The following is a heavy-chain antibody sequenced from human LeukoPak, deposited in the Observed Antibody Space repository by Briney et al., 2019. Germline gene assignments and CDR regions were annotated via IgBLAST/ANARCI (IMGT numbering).Heavy chain of an antibody. D-gene: IGHD4-17*01. J-gene: IGHJ4*02. V-gene: IGHV1-2*06. CDR1: EYTFTAFY. CDR3: ARQTNYGDYPDY. Sequence: ASVKVSCRASEYTFTAFYMHWVRQAPGQGLEWMGRVNPNSGATNYAQKFQGRVTMTRDTSISTAYLELSRLRSDDTAVYHCARQTNYGDYPDYWGQGTLVTVSS. CDR2: VNPNSGAT.